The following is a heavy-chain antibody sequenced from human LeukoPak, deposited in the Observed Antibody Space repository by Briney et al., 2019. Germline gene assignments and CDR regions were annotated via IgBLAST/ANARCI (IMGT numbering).Heavy chain of an antibody. D-gene: IGHD2-2*01. V-gene: IGHV3-48*03. CDR2: ISNSGNTI. CDR1: GFTFSSYE. CDR3: ARGSGICRY. J-gene: IGHJ4*02. Sequence: GGSLRLSCAASGFTFSSYEMNWVRQAPGKGLEWVSYISNSGNTIYYADSVEGRFTISRDNAKNSLYLQMNSLRAEDTAVYYCARGSGICRYWGQGTLVTVSS.